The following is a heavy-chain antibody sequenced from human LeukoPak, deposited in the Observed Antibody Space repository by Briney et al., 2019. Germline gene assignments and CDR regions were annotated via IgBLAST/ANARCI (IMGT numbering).Heavy chain of an antibody. D-gene: IGHD5-24*01. CDR1: GGSISSSSYY. V-gene: IGHV4-39*01. J-gene: IGHJ4*02. CDR2: IYYSGST. Sequence: PSETLSLTCTVSGGSISSSSYYWGWIRQPPGKGLEWIGSIYYSGSTYYNPSLKSRVTISVDTSKNQFSLKLSSVTAADTAVYYCARHRATIWGDYWGQGTLVTVSS. CDR3: ARHRATIWGDY.